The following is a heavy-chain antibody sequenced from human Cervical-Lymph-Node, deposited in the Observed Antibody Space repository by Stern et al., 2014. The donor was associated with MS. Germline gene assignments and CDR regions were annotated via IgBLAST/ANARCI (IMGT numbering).Heavy chain of an antibody. Sequence: EVQLLESGGGLVQPGGSLRLSCAASGFMFSSYDMSWVRQAPGKGLEWVSLISGSAGVTYYADSVKGRFTISRDNSKNTVYLQMNSLRAEDTAVYYCAKDRKSGSYEGGVYWGQGTLVTVSS. D-gene: IGHD1-26*01. V-gene: IGHV3-23*01. CDR2: ISGSAGVT. J-gene: IGHJ4*02. CDR1: GFMFSSYD. CDR3: AKDRKSGSYEGGVY.